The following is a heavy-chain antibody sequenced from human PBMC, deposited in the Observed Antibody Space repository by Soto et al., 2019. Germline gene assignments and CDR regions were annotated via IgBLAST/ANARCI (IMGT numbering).Heavy chain of an antibody. Sequence: PGGSLRLSCAASDFDFSSYGIHWVRQAPGKGLEWVEASSYDGRETFYADSAKGRFTVSKEMSKNTAFLQMNALRHEDTAVYFCARDSGWPILNFDNWGQGTPVTVSS. V-gene: IGHV3-30*03. J-gene: IGHJ4*02. CDR1: DFDFSSYG. CDR3: ARDSGWPILNFDN. CDR2: SSYDGRET. D-gene: IGHD3-10*01.